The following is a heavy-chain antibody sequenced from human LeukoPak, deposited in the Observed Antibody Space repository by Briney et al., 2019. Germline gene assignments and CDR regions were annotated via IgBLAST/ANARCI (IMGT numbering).Heavy chain of an antibody. Sequence: PSETLSLTCTVSGYSISSGYYWGWIRQPPGKGLEWIGSLYYSGSTYYNPSLKSRVTMSVDTSKNQFSLKLSSVTAADTAVYYCARGPPDCTSTSCYAFDAFDIWGQGTMVTVSS. J-gene: IGHJ3*02. D-gene: IGHD2-2*01. CDR1: GYSISSGYY. CDR2: LYYSGST. CDR3: ARGPPDCTSTSCYAFDAFDI. V-gene: IGHV4-38-2*02.